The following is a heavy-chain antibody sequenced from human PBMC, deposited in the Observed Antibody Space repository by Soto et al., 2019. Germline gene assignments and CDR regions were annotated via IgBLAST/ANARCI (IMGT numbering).Heavy chain of an antibody. CDR3: GRYYYDSSGYYYNY. CDR2: IYYSGST. Sequence: SETLSLTCTVSGGSISSYYWSWIRQPPGKGLEWIGYIYYSGSTDYNPSLKSRVTISVDTSKNQFSLKLSSVTAADTAVYYCGRYYYDSSGYYYNYWGQGTLVTVSS. V-gene: IGHV4-59*01. CDR1: GGSISSYY. D-gene: IGHD3-22*01. J-gene: IGHJ4*02.